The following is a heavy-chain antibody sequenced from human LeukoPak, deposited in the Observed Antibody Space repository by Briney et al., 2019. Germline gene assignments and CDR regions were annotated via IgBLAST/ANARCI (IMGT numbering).Heavy chain of an antibody. Sequence: ASVKVSCKASGYTFTSYAMHWVRQAPGQRLEWMGWINAGNGNTKYSQEFQGRVTITRDTSASTAYMELSSLRSEDMAVYYCARDSHHLRGFDPWGQGTLVTVSS. J-gene: IGHJ5*02. CDR2: INAGNGNT. CDR3: ARDSHHLRGFDP. CDR1: GYTFTSYA. V-gene: IGHV1-3*03. D-gene: IGHD4-17*01.